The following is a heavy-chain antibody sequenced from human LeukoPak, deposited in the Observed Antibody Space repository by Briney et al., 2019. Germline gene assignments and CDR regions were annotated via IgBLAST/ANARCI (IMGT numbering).Heavy chain of an antibody. D-gene: IGHD2-15*01. V-gene: IGHV1-46*01. CDR1: GYTFTSYY. J-gene: IGHJ6*04. Sequence: ASVKVSCKASGYTFTSYYMHWVRQAPAQGLEWMGIINPSGGSTSYAQKFQGRVTMTRDMSTSTVYMELSSLRSEDTAVYYCARGGWRGYCSGGSCYSAGRKAPRMDVWGKGTTVTVSS. CDR2: INPSGGST. CDR3: ARGGWRGYCSGGSCYSAGRKAPRMDV.